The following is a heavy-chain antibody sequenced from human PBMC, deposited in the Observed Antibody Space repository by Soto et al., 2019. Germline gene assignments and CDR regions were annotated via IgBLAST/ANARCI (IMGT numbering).Heavy chain of an antibody. Sequence: SETLSLTCTVSGGSISSYYLSWSRQPAGKGLEWIGRIYTSGITNYNPSLKSRVTMSVDTSKNQFSLKLSSVTAADTAVYYCARGYSSSPEVWFDPWGQGTLVTVSS. CDR1: GGSISSYY. D-gene: IGHD6-13*01. V-gene: IGHV4-4*07. CDR3: ARGYSSSPEVWFDP. CDR2: IYTSGIT. J-gene: IGHJ5*02.